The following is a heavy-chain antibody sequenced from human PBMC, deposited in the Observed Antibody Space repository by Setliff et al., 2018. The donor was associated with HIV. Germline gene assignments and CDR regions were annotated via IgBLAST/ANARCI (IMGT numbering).Heavy chain of an antibody. CDR3: ARDGRDGYNLNYFDY. V-gene: IGHV3-30*07. J-gene: IGHJ4*02. Sequence: AGGSLRLSCVASGFTFSTFAMNWVRQAPGKGLEWVSVISFDGTKTSYADSVKDRFTISRDNSKNTLYLQMNSLRAEDTAVYYCARDGRDGYNLNYFDYWGQGTLVTVSS. CDR2: ISFDGTKT. CDR1: GFTFSTFA. D-gene: IGHD5-12*01.